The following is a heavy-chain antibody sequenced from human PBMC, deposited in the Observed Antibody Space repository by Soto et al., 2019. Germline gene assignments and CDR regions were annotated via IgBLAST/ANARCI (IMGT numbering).Heavy chain of an antibody. CDR2: IYYSGST. J-gene: IGHJ3*02. CDR3: ARDVRSGTDAFDI. V-gene: IGHV4-30-4*01. CDR1: GGSISSGDYY. D-gene: IGHD6-13*01. Sequence: SETLSLTCTVSGGSISSGDYYWSWIRQPPGKGPEWIGYIYYSGSTYYKPSLKSRVTMSVDTSKNQFSLKLSSVTAADTAVYYCARDVRSGTDAFDIWGQGTMVTV.